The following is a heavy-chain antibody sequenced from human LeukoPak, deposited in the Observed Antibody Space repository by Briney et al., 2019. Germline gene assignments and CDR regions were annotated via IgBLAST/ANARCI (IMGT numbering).Heavy chain of an antibody. D-gene: IGHD6-19*01. CDR1: GGSISSSDFY. J-gene: IGHJ1*01. V-gene: IGHV4-39*01. CDR3: VRHHLSYSSGWYG. Sequence: SETLSLTCSVSGGSISSSDFYWGWIRQPPGKGLVWIGSTFYSGSTNYNPSLKSRVTISVDTSKNQFSLKVTSVTAADTAVYYCVRHHLSYSSGWYGWGQGTLVTVSS. CDR2: TFYSGST.